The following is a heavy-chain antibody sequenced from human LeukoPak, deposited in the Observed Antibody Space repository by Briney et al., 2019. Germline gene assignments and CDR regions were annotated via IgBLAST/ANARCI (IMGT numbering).Heavy chain of an antibody. J-gene: IGHJ4*02. CDR1: GYSFTSFG. Sequence: ASVKVSCKASGYSFTSFGISWVRQAPGQGREWMGWIRPYNGNTNYAQKFQGRVTMTTDTSTNTAYMELRSLRSDDTAVYYCARLDCIGGSCRVFDYWGQGTLVTVSS. CDR2: IRPYNGNT. D-gene: IGHD2-15*01. V-gene: IGHV1-18*01. CDR3: ARLDCIGGSCRVFDY.